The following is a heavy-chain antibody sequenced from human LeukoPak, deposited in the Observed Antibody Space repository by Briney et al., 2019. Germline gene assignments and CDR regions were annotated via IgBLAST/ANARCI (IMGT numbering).Heavy chain of an antibody. CDR1: GGSISSGGYY. J-gene: IGHJ5*02. CDR2: IYYSGST. Sequence: SETLSLTCTVSGGSISSGGYYWSWIRQHPGKGLEWIGYIYYSGSTYYTPSLKSRVTISVDTSKNQFSLKLSSVTAADTAVYYCARLGYGGNSECWFDPWGQGTLVTVSS. D-gene: IGHD4-23*01. CDR3: ARLGYGGNSECWFDP. V-gene: IGHV4-31*03.